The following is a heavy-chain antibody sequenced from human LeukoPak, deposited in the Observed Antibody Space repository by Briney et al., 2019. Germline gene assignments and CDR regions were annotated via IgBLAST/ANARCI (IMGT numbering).Heavy chain of an antibody. CDR1: GGTFSSYA. Sequence: ASVKVSCKASGGTFSSYAISWVRQAPGQGLEWMGGIIPIFGTANYAQKFQGRVTITADKSTSTAYMELSSLRSEDTAVYYCARGVIMYDYVWGSYRRNWFDPWGQGTLVTVSS. CDR2: IIPIFGTA. CDR3: ARGVIMYDYVWGSYRRNWFDP. D-gene: IGHD3-16*02. V-gene: IGHV1-69*06. J-gene: IGHJ5*02.